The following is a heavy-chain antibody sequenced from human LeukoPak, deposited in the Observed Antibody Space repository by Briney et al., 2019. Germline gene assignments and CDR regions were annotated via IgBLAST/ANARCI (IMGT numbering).Heavy chain of an antibody. J-gene: IGHJ4*02. CDR3: AKDYSRDYSSSSFHY. V-gene: IGHV3-23*01. CDR2: ISGSGGST. D-gene: IGHD6-6*01. CDR1: RFTFSSSA. Sequence: GGSLRLSCAASRFTFSSSAMSWVRQAPGKGLEWVSAISGSGGSTYYADSVKGRFTISRDNSKNTLYLQMNSLRAEDTAVYYCAKDYSRDYSSSSFHYWGQGTLVTVSS.